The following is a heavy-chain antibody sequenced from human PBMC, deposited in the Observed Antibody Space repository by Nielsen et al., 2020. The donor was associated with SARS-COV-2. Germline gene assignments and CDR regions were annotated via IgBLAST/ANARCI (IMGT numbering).Heavy chain of an antibody. Sequence: SETLSLTCTVPGGSISSGDYYWSWIRQPPGKGPEWIGHIYHSGSTYYNPSLKSRITISVDTSKNQFSLEVTSVTAADTAVYYCARVPYSSSWYVWFDPWGRGTLVTVSS. V-gene: IGHV4-30-4*01. J-gene: IGHJ5*02. CDR2: IYHSGST. CDR1: GGSISSGDYY. CDR3: ARVPYSSSWYVWFDP. D-gene: IGHD6-13*01.